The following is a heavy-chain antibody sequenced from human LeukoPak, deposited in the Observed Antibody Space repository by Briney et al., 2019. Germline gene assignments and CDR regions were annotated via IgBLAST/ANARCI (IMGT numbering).Heavy chain of an antibody. Sequence: ASVKVSCKASGYTFTSYYMHWVRQAPGQGLEWMGIINPSGGSTSYAQKFQGRVTMTRDTSTSTVYMELSSLRSEDTAVYYCARVYDYVWGISRPRPDKYYFDYWGQGTLVTVSS. V-gene: IGHV1-46*01. CDR1: GYTFTSYY. D-gene: IGHD3-16*01. J-gene: IGHJ4*02. CDR2: INPSGGST. CDR3: ARVYDYVWGISRPRPDKYYFDY.